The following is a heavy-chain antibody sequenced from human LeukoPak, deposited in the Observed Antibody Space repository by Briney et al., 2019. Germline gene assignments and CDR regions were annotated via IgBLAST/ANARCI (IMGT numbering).Heavy chain of an antibody. CDR2: IYSGGST. D-gene: IGHD2-2*01. V-gene: IGHV3-66*01. CDR3: ARTRVPGYYYYGVDV. Sequence: GSLRLSCAASGFTVSSNYMSWVRQAPGKGLEWVSVIYSGGSTYYADSVKGRFTISRDNSKNTLYLQMNSLRAEDTAVYYCARTRVPGYYYYGVDVWGQGTTVTVSS. CDR1: GFTVSSNY. J-gene: IGHJ6*02.